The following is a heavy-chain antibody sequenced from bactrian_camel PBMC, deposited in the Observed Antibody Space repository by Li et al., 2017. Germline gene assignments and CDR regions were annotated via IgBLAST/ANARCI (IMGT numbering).Heavy chain of an antibody. CDR3: AAGPNILGRIGYCYSTLTYKD. J-gene: IGHJ4*01. CDR1: GSTYKPYC. V-gene: IGHV3S53*01. Sequence: VQLVESGGGSVQPGGSLRLSCDGHGSTYKPYCLAWFRQTPGQERHFVAFIDSANRPTLADAVKGRFVVSRDNAKNTLYLQMNSLKPEDTAMYYCAAGPNILGRIGYCYSTLTYKDWGQGTQVTVS. CDR2: IDSANRP. D-gene: IGHD2*01.